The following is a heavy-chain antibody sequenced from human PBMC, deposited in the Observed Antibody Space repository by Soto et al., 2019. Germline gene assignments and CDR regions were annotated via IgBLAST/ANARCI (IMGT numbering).Heavy chain of an antibody. CDR3: AKHRDFSFDY. Sequence: SETLSLTCTVSGGNNYWSWVRQPPGKGLEWIGQIYHTGSANYNPSLKSRVTLSIDKSKNQISLSLYSVSAADTAVYYCAKHRDFSFDYWGRGTLVTVSS. CDR2: IYHTGSA. J-gene: IGHJ4*02. D-gene: IGHD3-3*01. V-gene: IGHV4-4*02. CDR1: GGNNY.